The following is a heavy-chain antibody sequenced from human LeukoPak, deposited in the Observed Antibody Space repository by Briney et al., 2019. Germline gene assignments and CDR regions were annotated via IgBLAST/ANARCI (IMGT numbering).Heavy chain of an antibody. CDR3: ARGRAAIFGVVIDDAFDI. J-gene: IGHJ3*02. CDR2: INYRGST. Sequence: SETLSLTCAVYGGSFSGYYWSWIRQPPGKGLEWIGDINYRGSTNYNSSLKSRVTISVDTSKNEVSLKLASVTAADTAVYYCARGRAAIFGVVIDDAFDIWGQGTMVTVSS. CDR1: GGSFSGYY. D-gene: IGHD3-3*01. V-gene: IGHV4-34*01.